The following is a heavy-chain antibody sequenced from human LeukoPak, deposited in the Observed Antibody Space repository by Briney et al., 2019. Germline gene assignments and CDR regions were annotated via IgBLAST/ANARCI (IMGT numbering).Heavy chain of an antibody. CDR3: ARDHVGGYRLYYFDY. Sequence: GGSLRLSCAASGFTFSSYWMSWVRQAPGKGLEWVANIKQDGSEKYYVDSVKGRFTISRDNAKNSLYLQMNSLRAEDTAVYYCARDHVGGYRLYYFDYWGQGTLVTVSS. D-gene: IGHD3-16*02. CDR2: IKQDGSEK. CDR1: GFTFSSYW. V-gene: IGHV3-7*01. J-gene: IGHJ4*02.